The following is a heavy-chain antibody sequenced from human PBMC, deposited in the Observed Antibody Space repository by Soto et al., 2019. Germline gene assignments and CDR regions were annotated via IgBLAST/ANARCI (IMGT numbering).Heavy chain of an antibody. J-gene: IGHJ6*02. V-gene: IGHV3-9*01. CDR2: ISWNSGSI. Sequence: GGSLRLSCAASGFTFDDYAMHWVRQAPGKGLEWVSGISWNSGSIGYADSVKGRFTISRDNAKNSLYLQMNSLRAEDTALYYCAKEIEGYSYGYEDQEYYDGMDVWGQGTTVTVSS. CDR1: GFTFDDYA. CDR3: AKEIEGYSYGYEDQEYYDGMDV. D-gene: IGHD5-18*01.